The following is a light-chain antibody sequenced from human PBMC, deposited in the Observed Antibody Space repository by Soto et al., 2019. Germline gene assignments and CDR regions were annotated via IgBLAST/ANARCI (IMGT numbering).Light chain of an antibody. J-gene: IGKJ4*01. CDR1: QTISRY. Sequence: ILVAQSPANLSLSPGARATLSCRASQTISRYLAWYQQKPGHAPKLLIYDASSRASGIPARFSGSGSGTDFTLTISSLEPEDFAVYYCQQRNSCPLTFGEGTKVDIK. V-gene: IGKV3-11*01. CDR3: QQRNSCPLT. CDR2: DAS.